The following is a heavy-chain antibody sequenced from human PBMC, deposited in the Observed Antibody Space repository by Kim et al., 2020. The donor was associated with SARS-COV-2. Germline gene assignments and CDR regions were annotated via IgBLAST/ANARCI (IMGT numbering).Heavy chain of an antibody. CDR3: ARAPIVVVITHFD. CDR2: IYYSGST. CDR1: GGSISSGGYY. V-gene: IGHV4-31*03. Sequence: SKTLSLTCTVSGGSISSGGYYWSWIRQHPGKGLEWIGYIYYSGSTYYNPSLKSRVTISVDTSKNQFSLKLSSVTAADTAVYYCARAPIVVVITHFDWGQGTLVTVSS. D-gene: IGHD3-22*01. J-gene: IGHJ4*02.